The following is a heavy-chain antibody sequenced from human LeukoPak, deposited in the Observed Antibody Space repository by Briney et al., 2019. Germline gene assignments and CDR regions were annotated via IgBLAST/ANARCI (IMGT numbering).Heavy chain of an antibody. CDR1: GGSISSSSYY. J-gene: IGHJ3*02. CDR2: INHSRST. CDR3: ARQGSEETFDI. D-gene: IGHD3-10*01. Sequence: SETLSLTCTVSGGSISSSSYYWGWIRQPPGKGLEWIGEINHSRSTNYNPSLKSRVTISVDSSNNQFSLKLSSVTAADTAVYYCARQGSEETFDIWGQGTMVTVSS. V-gene: IGHV4-39*01.